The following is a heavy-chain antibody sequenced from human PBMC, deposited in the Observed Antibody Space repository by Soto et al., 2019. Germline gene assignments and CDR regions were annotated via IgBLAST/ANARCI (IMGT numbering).Heavy chain of an antibody. CDR2: IYYSGST. CDR3: ARDTNVGAEDYFDY. V-gene: IGHV4-59*01. Sequence: SETLSLTCTVSGGSISSYYWSWIRQPPGKGLEWIGYIYYSGSTNYNPSLKSRVTISVDTSKNQFSLKLSSVTAADTAVYYCARDTNVGAEDYFDYWGQGTLVTASS. D-gene: IGHD1-26*01. CDR1: GGSISSYY. J-gene: IGHJ4*02.